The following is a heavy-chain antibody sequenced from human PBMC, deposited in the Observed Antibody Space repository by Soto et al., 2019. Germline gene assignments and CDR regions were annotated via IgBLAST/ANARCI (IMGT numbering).Heavy chain of an antibody. CDR1: GDSVSRNTIA. CDR3: ARVTWGMDV. Sequence: SLTCAVSGDSVSRNTIAWIWVRQSPSRGLEWLGRTYYRSKWYNDYAVSVNSRITIETDTSKNQFSLQLSSVTPEDTAVYYCARVTWGMDVWGQGTTVTV. J-gene: IGHJ6*02. CDR2: TYYRSKWYN. D-gene: IGHD2-21*02. V-gene: IGHV6-1*01.